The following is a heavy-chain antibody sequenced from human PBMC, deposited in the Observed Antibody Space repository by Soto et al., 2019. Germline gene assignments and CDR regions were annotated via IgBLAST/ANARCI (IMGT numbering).Heavy chain of an antibody. D-gene: IGHD4-17*01. CDR1: GFTFGQYG. CDR3: TRERWDYGDPEWYFDL. V-gene: IGHV3-49*03. Sequence: PGGSLRLSCSTSGFTFGQYGMTWFRQAPGKGLEGVGLIRSKSYGKTTEYAASATDRFTISRDDSKRIAYLQMNSLKADDTAVYYCTRERWDYGDPEWYFDLWGRGTLVTVSS. CDR2: IRSKSYGKTT. J-gene: IGHJ2*01.